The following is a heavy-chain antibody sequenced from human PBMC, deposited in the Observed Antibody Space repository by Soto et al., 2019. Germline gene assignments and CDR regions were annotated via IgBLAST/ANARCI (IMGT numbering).Heavy chain of an antibody. Sequence: QVHLVQSGAEVKSPGASVKVSCKASGFPFTSYAITWVRQAPGQGLEWMGWISAYNGNTKYAQNLQGRVTMTTDSSTSTAYMELGSLTYDDTAVYYCARDFTGWPPDGVDSWGKVTMVTVSS. D-gene: IGHD3-16*01. CDR2: ISAYNGNT. CDR3: ARDFTGWPPDGVDS. CDR1: GFPFTSYA. J-gene: IGHJ4*02. V-gene: IGHV1-18*01.